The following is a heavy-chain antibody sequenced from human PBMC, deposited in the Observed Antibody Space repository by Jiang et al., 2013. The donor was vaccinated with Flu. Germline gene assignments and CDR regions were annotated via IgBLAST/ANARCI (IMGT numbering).Heavy chain of an antibody. Sequence: GSGLVKPSQTLSLTCTVSGGSISSGDYYWSWIRQPPGKGLEWIGYIYYSGSTYYNPSLKSRVTISVDTSKNQFSLKLSSVTAADTAVYYCARGEGGYDLIPFPQLDYWGQGTLVTVSS. D-gene: IGHD5-12*01. J-gene: IGHJ4*02. CDR2: IYYSGST. CDR1: GGSISSGDYY. CDR3: ARGEGGYDLIPFPQLDY. V-gene: IGHV4-30-4*01.